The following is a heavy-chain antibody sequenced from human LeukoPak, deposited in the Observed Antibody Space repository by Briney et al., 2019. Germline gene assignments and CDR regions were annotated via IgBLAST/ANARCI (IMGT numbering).Heavy chain of an antibody. J-gene: IGHJ4*02. D-gene: IGHD3-9*01. CDR2: ISRDGGCT. CDR3: AKAPLRYFDWLSFGTPYYFDY. V-gene: IGHV3-43*02. CDR1: GFTFDDYA. Sequence: GGSLRLSCAASGFTFDDYAMHWVRHAPGKGLEWVSLISRDGGCTYYADSVKGRFTISRDNSKNSLYLQMNSLRTEDTALHYCAKAPLRYFDWLSFGTPYYFDYWGQGTLVTVSS.